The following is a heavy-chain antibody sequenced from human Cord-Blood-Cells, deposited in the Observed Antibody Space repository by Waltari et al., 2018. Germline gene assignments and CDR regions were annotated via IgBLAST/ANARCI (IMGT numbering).Heavy chain of an antibody. V-gene: IGHV4-39*07. D-gene: IGHD6-19*01. Sequence: QLQLQESGPGLVKPSETLSLTCTVSGGSISSSSYYWGWIRQPPGKGVEWIGSIYYRGSTYDNPSLKSRVTISVDTSKNQFSLKLSSVTAADTAVYYCATYSSGWYFDYWGQGTLVTVSS. CDR1: GGSISSSSYY. J-gene: IGHJ4*02. CDR2: IYYRGST. CDR3: ATYSSGWYFDY.